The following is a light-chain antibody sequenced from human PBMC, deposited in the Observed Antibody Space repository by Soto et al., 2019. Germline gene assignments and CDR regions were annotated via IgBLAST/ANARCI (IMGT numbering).Light chain of an antibody. J-gene: IGKJ1*01. CDR1: QTITNY. V-gene: IGKV1-39*01. Sequence: DIQMTQSPSSLSASVGDRVTITCRASQTITNYLNWYQQKLGKAPKLLIYAASTLLSGVPSRFTGGGSGTDFTLTIDSLQPEDFATYFCQQSYSSPWTLGQGTKVDIK. CDR2: AAS. CDR3: QQSYSSPWT.